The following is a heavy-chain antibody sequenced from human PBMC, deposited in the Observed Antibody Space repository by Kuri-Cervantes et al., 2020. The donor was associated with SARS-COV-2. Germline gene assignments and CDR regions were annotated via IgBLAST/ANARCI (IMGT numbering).Heavy chain of an antibody. V-gene: IGHV1-8*01. CDR1: GYTFRNND. CDR3: ARDRGQLGIGVYYYYMDV. J-gene: IGHJ6*03. Sequence: ASVKVSCKASGYTFRNNDINWVRQAPGQGLEWVGWVNPDNGRAGFAEKFQGRVTISSDTSMNTVYLDLYSLRSGDTAVYYCARDRGQLGIGVYYYYMDVWGKGTTVTVSS. D-gene: IGHD7-27*01. CDR2: VNPDNGRA.